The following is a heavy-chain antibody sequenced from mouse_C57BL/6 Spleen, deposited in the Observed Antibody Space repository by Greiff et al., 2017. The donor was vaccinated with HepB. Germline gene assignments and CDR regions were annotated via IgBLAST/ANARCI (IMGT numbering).Heavy chain of an antibody. D-gene: IGHD2-3*01. V-gene: IGHV2-2*01. CDR3: ARKFDGYYNYFDY. CDR1: GFSLTSYG. CDR2: IWSGGST. Sequence: VMLVESGPGLVQPSQSLSITCTVSGFSLTSYGVHWVRQSPGKGLEWLGVIWSGGSTDYNAAFISRLSISKDNSKSQVFFKMNSLQADDTAIYYCARKFDGYYNYFDYWGQGTTLTVSS. J-gene: IGHJ2*01.